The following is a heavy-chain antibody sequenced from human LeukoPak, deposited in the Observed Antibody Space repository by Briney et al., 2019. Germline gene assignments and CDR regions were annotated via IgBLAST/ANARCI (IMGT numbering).Heavy chain of an antibody. D-gene: IGHD3-22*01. V-gene: IGHV3-23*01. CDR2: ISGSGGST. CDR3: AKDQDVVVIHSSLDY. Sequence: GGSLRLSCAASGFTFSSYAMSWVRQAPGKGLEWVSAISGSGGSTYYADSVKGRFTISRDNSKNTLYLQMNSLRAKDTAVYYCAKDQDVVVIHSSLDYWGQGTLVTVSS. J-gene: IGHJ4*02. CDR1: GFTFSSYA.